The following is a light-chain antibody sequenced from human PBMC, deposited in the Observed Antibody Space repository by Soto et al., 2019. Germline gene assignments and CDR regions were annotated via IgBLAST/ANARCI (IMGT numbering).Light chain of an antibody. J-gene: IGKJ1*01. CDR2: SAS. CDR1: QSISRY. CDR3: QQSSSMSWT. V-gene: IGKV1-39*01. Sequence: EIQMTQSPLSLSASVGDRVIITCRASQSISRYLNWYQQKPGKAPQLLIYSASSLQSGVPSRFSGSGSGTDFTLTISSLQPEDFATYYCQQSSSMSWTFGQGTKVDIK.